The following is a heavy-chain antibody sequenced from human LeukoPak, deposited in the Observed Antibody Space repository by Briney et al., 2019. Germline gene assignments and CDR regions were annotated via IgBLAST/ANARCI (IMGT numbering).Heavy chain of an antibody. D-gene: IGHD3-10*01. CDR3: ARDLTMVRGVMYY. J-gene: IGHJ4*02. V-gene: IGHV1-46*01. CDR2: ISPSGGST. Sequence: ASVKVSCKAFGYTFTRYYMHWVRQAPGQGPEWMGVISPSGGSTTYAQKFQGRVTLTRDTSISTAYMELSSLRSEDTAVYYCARDLTMVRGVMYYWGQGTLVTVSS. CDR1: GYTFTRYY.